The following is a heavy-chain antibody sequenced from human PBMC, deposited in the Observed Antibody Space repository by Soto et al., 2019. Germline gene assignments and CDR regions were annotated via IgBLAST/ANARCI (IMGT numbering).Heavy chain of an antibody. J-gene: IGHJ4*02. Sequence: SETLSLTCTVSVGSISSYYWSWIRQPPGKGLEWIGYIYYSGSTNYNPSLKSRVTISVDTSKNQFSLKLSSVTAADTAVYYCARAAPPADFWSGYGFDYWGQGTLVTVSS. V-gene: IGHV4-59*01. D-gene: IGHD3-3*01. CDR3: ARAAPPADFWSGYGFDY. CDR1: VGSISSYY. CDR2: IYYSGST.